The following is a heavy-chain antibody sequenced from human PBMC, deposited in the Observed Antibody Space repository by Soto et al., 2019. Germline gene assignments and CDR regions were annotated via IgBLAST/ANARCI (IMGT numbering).Heavy chain of an antibody. V-gene: IGHV1-69*13. CDR3: ARDDLGDGSGSYYNFGYPHNWFDP. Sequence: ASVKVSCKASGGTFSSYAISWVRQAPGQGLEWMGGIIPIFGTANYAQKFQGRVTITADESTSTAYMELSSLRSEDTAVYYCARDDLGDGSGSYYNFGYPHNWFDPCGQGTLVTVSS. J-gene: IGHJ5*02. D-gene: IGHD3-10*01. CDR1: GGTFSSYA. CDR2: IIPIFGTA.